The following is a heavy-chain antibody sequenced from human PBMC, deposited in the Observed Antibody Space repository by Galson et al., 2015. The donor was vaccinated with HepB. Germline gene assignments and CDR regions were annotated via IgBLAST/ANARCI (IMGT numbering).Heavy chain of an antibody. CDR2: IIPILGIA. D-gene: IGHD3-22*01. V-gene: IGHV1-69*02. Sequence: SVKVSCKASGGTFSSYTISWVRQAPGQGLEWMGRIIPILGIANYAQKFQGRVTITADKSTSTAYMELSSLRSEDTAVYYCARGRSSGYYAGAFDIWGQGTMVTVSS. CDR3: ARGRSSGYYAGAFDI. CDR1: GGTFSSYT. J-gene: IGHJ3*02.